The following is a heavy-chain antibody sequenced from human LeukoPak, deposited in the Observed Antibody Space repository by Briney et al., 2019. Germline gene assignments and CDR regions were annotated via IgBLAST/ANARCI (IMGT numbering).Heavy chain of an antibody. CDR1: GGSFSGYY. D-gene: IGHD2-15*01. V-gene: IGHV4-34*01. CDR3: ARLVVAATPDYVDY. Sequence: SETLSLTCAVYGGSFSGYYWSWIRQPPGKGREWMGEINHSGGTKYNPSLKSRVTISVDTSKNQFSLKLSSVTASDTAVYYCARLVVAATPDYVDYWGQGTLVTVSS. CDR2: INHSGGT. J-gene: IGHJ4*02.